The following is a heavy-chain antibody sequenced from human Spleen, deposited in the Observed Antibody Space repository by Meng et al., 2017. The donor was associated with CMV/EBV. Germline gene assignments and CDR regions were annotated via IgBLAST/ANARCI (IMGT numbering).Heavy chain of an antibody. Sequence: GGSLRLSCAASGFTFNDYAMHWVRQAPGKGLEWLSYISWNSDTIAYADSVKGRFTISRDNAKNSLYLQMNSLRAEDTALYYCARDGGREGSWTYGMDVWGQGTTVTVSS. V-gene: IGHV3-9*01. J-gene: IGHJ6*02. CDR1: GFTFNDYA. CDR3: ARDGGREGSWTYGMDV. D-gene: IGHD6-13*01. CDR2: ISWNSDTI.